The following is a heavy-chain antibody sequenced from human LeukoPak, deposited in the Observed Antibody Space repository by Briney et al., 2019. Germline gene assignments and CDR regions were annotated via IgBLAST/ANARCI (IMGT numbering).Heavy chain of an antibody. V-gene: IGHV1-18*01. CDR3: ARDRAILTRGWIDY. CDR2: ISGYNGNT. Sequence: GASVKVSCKAFGYTFTNYGISWVRQAPGQGLEWMGWISGYNGNTEYAQKFQDRFTMTTDTSTNTAYMELRSLKSDDTAIYYCARDRAILTRGWIDYWGQGTLVTVSS. D-gene: IGHD3-10*01. CDR1: GYTFTNYG. J-gene: IGHJ4*02.